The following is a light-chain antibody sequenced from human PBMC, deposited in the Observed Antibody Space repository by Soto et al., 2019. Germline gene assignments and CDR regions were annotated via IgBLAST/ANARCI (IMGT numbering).Light chain of an antibody. CDR1: QSVSSSY. CDR3: QQYYISRT. J-gene: IGKJ1*01. Sequence: EIVLTQSPGTLSLSPGERATLSCGASQSVSSSYLAWYQQKPGQAPRFLIYGTSSRATGIPDRFSGSGSGTDFTLTISRLEPEDFVVYYCQQYYISRTFGQGTKVDIK. CDR2: GTS. V-gene: IGKV3-20*01.